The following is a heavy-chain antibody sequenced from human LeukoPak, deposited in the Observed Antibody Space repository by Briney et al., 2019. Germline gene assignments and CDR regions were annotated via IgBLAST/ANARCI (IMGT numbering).Heavy chain of an antibody. CDR3: AKLYYDSSGYDNYYFDY. V-gene: IGHV3-23*01. D-gene: IGHD3-22*01. J-gene: IGHJ4*02. CDR1: GLNFNNAW. CDR2: ISGSGGST. Sequence: GGSLRLSCAASGLNFNNAWMSWVRQAPGKGLEWVSAISGSGGSTYYADSVKGRFTISRDNSKNTLYLQMNSLRAEDTAVYYCAKLYYDSSGYDNYYFDYWGQGTLVTVSS.